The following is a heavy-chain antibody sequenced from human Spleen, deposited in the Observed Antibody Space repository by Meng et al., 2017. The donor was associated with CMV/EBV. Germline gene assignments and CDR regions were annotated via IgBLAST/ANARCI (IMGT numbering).Heavy chain of an antibody. Sequence: GESLKISCAASGFTFSSYAMSWVRQAPGKGLEWVSAISGSGGSTYYADSVKGRFTISRDNSKNTLYLQMNSLRAEDTAVYYCAKDTPSIVVVPAATAFDYWGQGTLVTVSS. CDR2: ISGSGGST. CDR1: GFTFSSYA. D-gene: IGHD2-2*01. V-gene: IGHV3-23*01. J-gene: IGHJ4*02. CDR3: AKDTPSIVVVPAATAFDY.